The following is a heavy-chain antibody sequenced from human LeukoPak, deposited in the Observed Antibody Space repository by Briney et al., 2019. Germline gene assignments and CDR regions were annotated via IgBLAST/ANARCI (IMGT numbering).Heavy chain of an antibody. V-gene: IGHV3-23*01. CDR3: AKNGGGQCYSHLDS. Sequence: PGGSLRLSCAASGFTLSNYAMTWVRQAPGKGLEWVSGISGSGGSTYYVDSVKGRFTISRDNSKNTLYLQMNSLREEDTALYFCAKNGGGQCYSHLDSWGQGNLVTVSS. D-gene: IGHD2-21*01. J-gene: IGHJ4*02. CDR2: ISGSGGST. CDR1: GFTLSNYA.